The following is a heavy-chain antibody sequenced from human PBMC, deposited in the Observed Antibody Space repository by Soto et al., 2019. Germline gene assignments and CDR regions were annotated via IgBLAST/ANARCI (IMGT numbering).Heavy chain of an antibody. V-gene: IGHV4-4*07. J-gene: IGHJ4*02. Sequence: SETLSLTCSGSGASISNFYWSWIRQSAGKGLEWIGRLYTRGTTDYNPSLKSRVTMSIDTSKKRVSLSLTSVAAADTAVYYCAKGGTYYFDSWGQGIVVTVAS. CDR1: GASISNFY. D-gene: IGHD3-16*01. CDR2: LYTRGTT. CDR3: AKGGTYYFDS.